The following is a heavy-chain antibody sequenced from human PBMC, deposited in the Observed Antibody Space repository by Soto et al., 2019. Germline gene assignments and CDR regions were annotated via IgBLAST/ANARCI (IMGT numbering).Heavy chain of an antibody. Sequence: SETLSLTCTVSGGSISSYYWSWIRQPPGKGLEWIGYIYYSGSTNYNPSLKSRVTISVDTSKNQFSLKLSSVTAADTAVYYCAGPSGRYYHYVMDVWGQGTTVIVSS. J-gene: IGHJ6*02. CDR3: AGPSGRYYHYVMDV. V-gene: IGHV4-59*01. CDR2: IYYSGST. D-gene: IGHD3-10*01. CDR1: GGSISSYY.